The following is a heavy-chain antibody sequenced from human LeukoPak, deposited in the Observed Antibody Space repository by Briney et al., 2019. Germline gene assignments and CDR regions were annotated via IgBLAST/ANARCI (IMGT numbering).Heavy chain of an antibody. J-gene: IGHJ4*02. D-gene: IGHD3-22*01. CDR2: ISISGRTI. CDR3: AKDGLYDRITPYYFDY. Sequence: PGGSVRLACAASGFTFSSYEMNWVRQAPGRGLEWVSYISISGRTIYYADSVKGRCTISRDNAKNTLYLQMNSLRAEDTAVYYCAKDGLYDRITPYYFDYWGQGTLVTVSS. CDR1: GFTFSSYE. V-gene: IGHV3-48*03.